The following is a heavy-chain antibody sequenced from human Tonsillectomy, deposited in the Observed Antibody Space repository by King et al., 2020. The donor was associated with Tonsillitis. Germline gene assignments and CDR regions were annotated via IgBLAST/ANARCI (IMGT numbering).Heavy chain of an antibody. CDR2: IKQLGNEK. CDR1: GFTFINYW. CDR3: AGAVGDGYSAGANGFDI. J-gene: IGHJ3*02. D-gene: IGHD5-24*01. Sequence: VQLVESGGGLVQPGGSLRLSCAASGFTFINYWMNWVRQAPGKGLEWVATIKQLGNEKYYVDSVKGRFTISRDNAKNSLYLQMNSLRVEDTAVYYCAGAVGDGYSAGANGFDIWGQGTMVTVSS. V-gene: IGHV3-7*01.